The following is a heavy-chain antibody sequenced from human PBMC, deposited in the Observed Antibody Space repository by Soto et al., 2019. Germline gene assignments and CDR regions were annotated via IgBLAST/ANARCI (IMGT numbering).Heavy chain of an antibody. CDR1: GFTFSSYG. CDR3: AKTYYGSGGYGWYYYYMDV. D-gene: IGHD3-10*01. Sequence: GGSLRLSCVASGFTFSSYGMHWVRQAPGKGLQWVAAISEDGSNKYYGDSVKGRFTISRDNSKNTLYLQMNSLRPEDTAVYYCAKTYYGSGGYGWYYYYMDVWGKGTTVTVSS. J-gene: IGHJ6*03. V-gene: IGHV3-30*18. CDR2: ISEDGSNK.